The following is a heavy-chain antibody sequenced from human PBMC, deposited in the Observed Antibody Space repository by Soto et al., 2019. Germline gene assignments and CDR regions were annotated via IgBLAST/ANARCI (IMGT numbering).Heavy chain of an antibody. CDR2: TNTYNGNT. J-gene: IGHJ4*02. V-gene: IGHV1-18*04. Sequence: QVQLVQSGPEVKKPGASVKVSCKTSGYTFTIYGISWVRQAPGQGLEWMGWTNTYNGNTKYAQDLQGIVTMTADTSTNAAYLDMLSPRSDGTAVFFWLRGMTPVSFDFLRQGTLVTVSP. CDR3: LRGMTPVSFDF. CDR1: GYTFTIYG.